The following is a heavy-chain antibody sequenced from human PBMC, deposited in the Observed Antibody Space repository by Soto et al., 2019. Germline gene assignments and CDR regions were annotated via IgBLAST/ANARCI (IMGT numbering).Heavy chain of an antibody. D-gene: IGHD3-22*01. Sequence: GGSLRLSCTAYGFTFGDYAMSWFRQAPGKGLEWVGFIRSKAYGGTTEYAASVKGRFTISRDDSKSIAYLQMNSLKTEDTAVYYCTRDYYDSSGISYGMDVSGQGTTGTGS. CDR2: IRSKAYGGTT. CDR1: GFTFGDYA. J-gene: IGHJ6*02. V-gene: IGHV3-49*03. CDR3: TRDYYDSSGISYGMDV.